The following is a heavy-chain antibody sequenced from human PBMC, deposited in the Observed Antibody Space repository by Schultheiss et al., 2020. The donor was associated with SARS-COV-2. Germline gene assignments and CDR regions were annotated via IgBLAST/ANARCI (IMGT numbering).Heavy chain of an antibody. CDR2: ISGYNGYT. CDR1: GYTFTGYY. J-gene: IGHJ5*02. Sequence: ASVKVSCKASGYTFTGYYMHWVRQAPGQGFEWMGWISGYNGYTDYAQNFQGWVTMTRDTSISTAYMELSRLRSDDTAVYYCARGTSGYSYGYQLGRGWFDPWGQGTLVTVSS. V-gene: IGHV1-2*04. CDR3: ARGTSGYSYGYQLGRGWFDP. D-gene: IGHD5-18*01.